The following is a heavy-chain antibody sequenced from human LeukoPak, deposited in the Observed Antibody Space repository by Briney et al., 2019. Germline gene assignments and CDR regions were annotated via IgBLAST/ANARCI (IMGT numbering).Heavy chain of an antibody. V-gene: IGHV3-9*01. Sequence: PGGSLRLSCAASGFTFDDYAMHWVRQAPGKGLEWVSGISWNSGSIGYADSVKGRFTISRDNAKNSLYLQMNSLRAEDTALYYCAKGARGSGAWSPEYYFDYWGQGTLVTVSS. D-gene: IGHD3-3*01. CDR2: ISWNSGSI. CDR1: GFTFDDYA. J-gene: IGHJ4*02. CDR3: AKGARGSGAWSPEYYFDY.